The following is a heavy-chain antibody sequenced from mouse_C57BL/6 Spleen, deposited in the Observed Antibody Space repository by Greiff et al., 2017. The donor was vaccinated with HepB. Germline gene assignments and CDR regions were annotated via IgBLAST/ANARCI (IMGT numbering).Heavy chain of an antibody. Sequence: VQLQQPGAELVKPGASVKLSCKASGYTFTSYWMHWVKQRPGQGLEWIGMIHPNSGSTNYNEKFKSKATLTVDKSSSTAYMQLSSLTSEDSAVYYCARRGDLYGPPDYGGQGTTLTVSS. CDR3: ARRGDLYGPPDY. CDR1: GYTFTSYW. V-gene: IGHV1-64*01. J-gene: IGHJ2*01. D-gene: IGHD1-1*02. CDR2: IHPNSGST.